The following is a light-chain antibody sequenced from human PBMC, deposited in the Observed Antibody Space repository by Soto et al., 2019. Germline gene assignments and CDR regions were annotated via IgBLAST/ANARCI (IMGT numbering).Light chain of an antibody. J-gene: IGKJ1*01. CDR2: GAS. Sequence: IVFTQSPGSLSWSPGERATLSCRASQSVISSFLAWYQQKPGQAPRVLIFGASSRAPGIPDRFSGSGSGTDFTLTISRLEPEDFAVYFCQQYGRSQTFGQGTKVDIK. CDR1: QSVISSF. CDR3: QQYGRSQT. V-gene: IGKV3-20*01.